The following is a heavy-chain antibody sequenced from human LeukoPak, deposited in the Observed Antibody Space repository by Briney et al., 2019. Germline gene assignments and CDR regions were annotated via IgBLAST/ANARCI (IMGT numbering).Heavy chain of an antibody. Sequence: GGSLRLSCAASAVTFSDYWMTWVRQAPGKRLEWVATIKRDGSEEYYVDSVKGRFTISRDNAKNLLFLQMNSLRAEDTAVYYCARSDISGIRFGVFDIWGQGTMVTVSS. V-gene: IGHV3-7*01. CDR1: AVTFSDYW. CDR2: IKRDGSEE. J-gene: IGHJ3*02. CDR3: ARSDISGIRFGVFDI. D-gene: IGHD1-20*01.